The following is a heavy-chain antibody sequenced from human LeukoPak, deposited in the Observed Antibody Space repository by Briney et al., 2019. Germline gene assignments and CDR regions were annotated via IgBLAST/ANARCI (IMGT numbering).Heavy chain of an antibody. J-gene: IGHJ4*02. Sequence: GGSLRLSCEASGLTFSSYAMSWVRQAPGKGLEWVSAISGSGGSTYYADSVKGRFTISRDNSENTLYLQMNSLRVEDTAVYYCAIDPNWGTHSWGQGVLVTVSS. CDR2: ISGSGGST. CDR3: AIDPNWGTHS. CDR1: GLTFSSYA. D-gene: IGHD7-27*01. V-gene: IGHV3-23*01.